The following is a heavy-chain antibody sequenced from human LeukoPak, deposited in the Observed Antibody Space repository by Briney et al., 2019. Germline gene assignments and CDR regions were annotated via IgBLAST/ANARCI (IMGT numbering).Heavy chain of an antibody. CDR2: IASDGNYT. D-gene: IGHD3-10*01. V-gene: IGHV3-7*01. J-gene: IGHJ1*01. CDR3: TFLVREPQH. CDR1: GFTFSSYS. Sequence: GGSLRLSCTASGFTFSSYSMNWVRQAPGKGLESVAIIASDGNYTAYVDSVKGRFTISRDNAKNSLYLQMSSLTAEDTAIYFCTFLVREPQHWGRGTLVTVSS.